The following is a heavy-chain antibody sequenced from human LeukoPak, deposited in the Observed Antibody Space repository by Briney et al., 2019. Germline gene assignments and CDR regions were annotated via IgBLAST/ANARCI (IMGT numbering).Heavy chain of an antibody. V-gene: IGHV3-23*01. J-gene: IGHJ6*04. Sequence: PRGSLRLSCAGSGFTSSTYALSWVRQIPGKGMEWVSSLSATGEKTYYADSVKGRFTISRDNSKNSLFLQLNTLRAEDTAIYYRAKDPSFGAGYYTQVCGKGTTVTVSS. D-gene: IGHD3-10*01. CDR2: LSATGEKT. CDR1: GFTSSTYA. CDR3: AKDPSFGAGYYTQV.